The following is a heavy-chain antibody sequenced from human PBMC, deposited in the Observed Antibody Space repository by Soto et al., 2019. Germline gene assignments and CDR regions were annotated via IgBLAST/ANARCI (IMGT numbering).Heavy chain of an antibody. CDR3: AGGGGVYYYYGMDV. V-gene: IGHV3-48*03. J-gene: IGHJ6*02. Sequence: EVQLVESGGGLVQPGGSLRLSCAASGFTFSSYGMNWVRQAPGKGLEWVSYISSSGSTIYYADSVKGRFTISRDNAKNSLYLQMNSLGAEDTAVYYCAGGGGVYYYYGMDVWGQGTTVTVSS. D-gene: IGHD2-8*01. CDR2: ISSSGSTI. CDR1: GFTFSSYG.